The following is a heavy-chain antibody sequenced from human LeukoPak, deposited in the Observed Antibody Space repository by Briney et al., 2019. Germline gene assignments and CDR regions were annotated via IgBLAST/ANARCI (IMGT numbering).Heavy chain of an antibody. CDR2: IYSGGST. CDR3: ARTYYYGSGSYMDY. V-gene: IGHV3-53*01. CDR1: GFTVSSNY. Sequence: GGSLRLSCAASGFTVSSNYMSWVRQAPGKGLEWVSVIYSGGSTYYADSVKGRFTISRDNSKNTLYLQMNSLRAEDTAVYYRARTYYYGSGSYMDYWGQGTLVTVSS. J-gene: IGHJ4*02. D-gene: IGHD3-10*01.